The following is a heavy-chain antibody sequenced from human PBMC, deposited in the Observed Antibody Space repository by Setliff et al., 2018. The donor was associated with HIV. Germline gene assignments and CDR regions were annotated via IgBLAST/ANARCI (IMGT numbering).Heavy chain of an antibody. Sequence: GGSLRLSCETSGFTFGDFCMNWVRQAPGKGLEWVAVISYDGSNKYYADSVKGRFTISRDNSKNTLYLQMNSLRAEDTAVYYCARAGRDTGNDYWGQGTLVTVSS. J-gene: IGHJ4*02. CDR2: ISYDGSNK. D-gene: IGHD5-18*01. V-gene: IGHV3-30*03. CDR1: GFTFGDFC. CDR3: ARAGRDTGNDY.